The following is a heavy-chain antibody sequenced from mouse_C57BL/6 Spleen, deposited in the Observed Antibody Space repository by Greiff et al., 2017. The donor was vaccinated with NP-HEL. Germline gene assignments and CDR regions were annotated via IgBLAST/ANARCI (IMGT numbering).Heavy chain of an antibody. V-gene: IGHV1-26*01. CDR1: GYTFTDYY. J-gene: IGHJ3*01. D-gene: IGHD2-5*01. CDR3: ALYSNYGWFAY. Sequence: EVQLQQSGPELVKPGASVKISCKASGYTFTDYYMNWVKQSHGKSLEWIGDINPNNGGTSYNQKFKGKATLTVDKSSSTAYMELRSLTSEDSAVYDCALYSNYGWFAYWGQGTLVTVSA. CDR2: INPNNGGT.